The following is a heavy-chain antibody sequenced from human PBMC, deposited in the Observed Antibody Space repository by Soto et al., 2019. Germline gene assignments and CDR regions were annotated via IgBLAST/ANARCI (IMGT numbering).Heavy chain of an antibody. Sequence: QVQLVESGGGLVKPGGSLRLSCAASGFTFSNNYMTWIRQAPGKGLECLSYISSREVTVYYADSVKGRFTISRDNTKNSLYLQMTTLRDEDTAVYYCARVSASGWHVNGRDYFDSWGQGTLVTVSS. V-gene: IGHV3-11*01. CDR2: ISSREVTV. D-gene: IGHD6-19*01. CDR1: GFTFSNNY. J-gene: IGHJ4*02. CDR3: ARVSASGWHVNGRDYFDS.